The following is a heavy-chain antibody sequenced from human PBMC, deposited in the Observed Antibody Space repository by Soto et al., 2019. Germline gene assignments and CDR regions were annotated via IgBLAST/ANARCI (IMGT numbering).Heavy chain of an antibody. CDR1: GYSFTSYW. V-gene: IGHV5-51*01. CDR2: IYPGDSDT. J-gene: IGHJ6*02. CDR3: ARQHSYGYYYYYGMDV. D-gene: IGHD5-18*01. Sequence: GESLKISCKGSGYSFTSYWIGWVRQMPGKGLEWMGIIYPGDSDTRYSPSFHGQVTISADKSISTAYLQWSSLKASDTAMYYCARQHSYGYYYYYGMDVWGQGTTVTVSS.